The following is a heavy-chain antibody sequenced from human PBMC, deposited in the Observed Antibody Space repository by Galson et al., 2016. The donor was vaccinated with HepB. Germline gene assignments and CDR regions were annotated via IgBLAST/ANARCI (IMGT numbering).Heavy chain of an antibody. Sequence: SLRLSCAASGFTFSNYWMNWIRQAPGKGLEWVSRINGDGSSTTYADSVRGRFIIPRDNAKNTLYLQMNSLRSEDTAVYYCARGQTSFYYYYALDVWGQGTTVTVSS. CDR1: GFTFSNYW. CDR2: INGDGSST. CDR3: ARGQTSFYYYYALDV. V-gene: IGHV3-74*01. J-gene: IGHJ6*02.